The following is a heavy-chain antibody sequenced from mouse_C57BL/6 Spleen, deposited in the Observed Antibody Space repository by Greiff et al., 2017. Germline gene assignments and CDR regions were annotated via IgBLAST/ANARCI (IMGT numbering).Heavy chain of an antibody. D-gene: IGHD3-2*02. CDR3: ARGMRDSSVDY. J-gene: IGHJ2*01. CDR2: IYYSGTI. CDR1: GISITTGNYR. V-gene: IGHV3-5*01. Sequence: EVKLMESGPGLVKPSQTVFLTCTVTGISITTGNYRWSWIRQFPGNKLEWIGYIYYSGTITYNPSLTSRTTITRDTPKNQFFLEMNSLTAEDTATYYCARGMRDSSVDYWGQGTTLTVSS.